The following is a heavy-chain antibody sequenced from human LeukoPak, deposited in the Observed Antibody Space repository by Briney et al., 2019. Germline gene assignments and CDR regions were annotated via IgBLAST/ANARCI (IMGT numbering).Heavy chain of an antibody. J-gene: IGHJ4*02. Sequence: GGSLRLSCAASGFTFSSYAMHWVRQAPGKGLEWVAVISYDGSNKYYADSVKGRFTISRDNSKNTLYLQMNSLRAEDTAVYYCARSRYYDYVWGSYKNLYYFDYWGQGTLVTVSS. CDR3: ARSRYYDYVWGSYKNLYYFDY. D-gene: IGHD3-16*01. CDR2: ISYDGSNK. V-gene: IGHV3-30-3*01. CDR1: GFTFSSYA.